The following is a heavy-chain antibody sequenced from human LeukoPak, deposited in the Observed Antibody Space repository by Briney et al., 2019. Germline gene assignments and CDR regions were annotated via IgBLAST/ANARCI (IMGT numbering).Heavy chain of an antibody. CDR2: MNPNSGNT. CDR3: ARLTLQEMAIRP. J-gene: IGHJ5*02. CDR1: EYTFTSYD. V-gene: IGHV1-8*01. D-gene: IGHD5-24*01. Sequence: ASVKVSCKASEYTFTSYDINWVRQATGQGLEWMGWMNPNSGNTGYAQEFQGRVTMTRNTSISTAYMELSSLRSEDTAVYYCARLTLQEMAIRPWGQGTLVTVSS.